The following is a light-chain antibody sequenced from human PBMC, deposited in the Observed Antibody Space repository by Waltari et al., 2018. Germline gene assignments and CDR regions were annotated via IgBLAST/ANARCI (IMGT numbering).Light chain of an antibody. CDR2: GTS. J-gene: IGKJ2*01. V-gene: IGKV4-1*01. CDR3: QQYYSAPYT. Sequence: DIVMTQSPDSLAVSLGEPTTLNCKSSQTILSSSYNKNYLAWYQVKPGQAPKLLVYGTSTRESGVPDRFSGSGSGTDFSLTISSLQAEDVAVYYCQQYYSAPYTFGQGTKLEIK. CDR1: QTILSSSYNKNY.